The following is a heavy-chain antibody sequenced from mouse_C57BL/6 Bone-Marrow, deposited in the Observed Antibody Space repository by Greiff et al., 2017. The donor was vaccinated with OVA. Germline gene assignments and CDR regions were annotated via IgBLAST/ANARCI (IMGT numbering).Heavy chain of an antibody. CDR1: GYAFTNYL. CDR2: INPGSGGT. Sequence: VKLMESGAELVRPGTSVKVSCKASGYAFTNYLIEWVKQRPGQGLEWIGVINPGSGGTNYNEKFKGKATLTADKSSSTAYMQLSSLTSEASAVYFCARATVVPYAMDYWGQGTSVTVSS. V-gene: IGHV1-54*01. D-gene: IGHD1-1*01. J-gene: IGHJ4*01. CDR3: ARATVVPYAMDY.